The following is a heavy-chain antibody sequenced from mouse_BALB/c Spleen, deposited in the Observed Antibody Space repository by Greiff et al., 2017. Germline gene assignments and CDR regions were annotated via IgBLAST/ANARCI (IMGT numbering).Heavy chain of an antibody. V-gene: IGHV5-4*02. J-gene: IGHJ4*01. D-gene: IGHD1-2*01. CDR1: GFTFSDYY. CDR2: ISDGGSYT. CDR3: ARDRDTTATRAMDY. Sequence: EVKLMESGGGLVKPGGSLKLSCAASGFTFSDYYMYWVRQTPEKRLEWVATISDGGSYTYYPDSVKGRFTISRDNAKNNLYLQMSSLKSEDTAMYYCARDRDTTATRAMDYWGQGTSVTVSS.